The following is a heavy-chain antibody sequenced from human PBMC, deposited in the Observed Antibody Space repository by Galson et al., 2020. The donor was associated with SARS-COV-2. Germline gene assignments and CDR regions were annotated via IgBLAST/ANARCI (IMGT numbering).Heavy chain of an antibody. CDR3: ALGGGSRYVSGAFDI. J-gene: IGHJ3*02. D-gene: IGHD2-15*01. V-gene: IGHV4-4*02. CDR1: GGSITSSNW. CDR2: IYHSGSP. Sequence: SETLSLTCAVSGGSITSSNWWSWVRQPPGKGLEWIGEIYHSGSPNYNPSLNSRVTISIDKSKNQFSLKLSSVTAADTAVYYCALGGGSRYVSGAFDIWGQGTMVTVSS.